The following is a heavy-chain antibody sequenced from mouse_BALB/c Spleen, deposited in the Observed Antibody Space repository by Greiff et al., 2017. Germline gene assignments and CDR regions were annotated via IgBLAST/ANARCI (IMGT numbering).Heavy chain of an antibody. V-gene: IGHV3-2*02. CDR1: GYSITSDYA. CDR3: AGGLPYFDY. Sequence: EVKLVESGPGLVKPSQSLSLTCTVTGYSITSDYAWNWIRQFPGNKLEWMGYISYSGSTSYNPSLKSRISITRDTSKNQFFLQLNSVTTEDTATYYCAGGLPYFDYWGQGTTLTVSS. CDR2: ISYSGST. J-gene: IGHJ2*01. D-gene: IGHD2-2*01.